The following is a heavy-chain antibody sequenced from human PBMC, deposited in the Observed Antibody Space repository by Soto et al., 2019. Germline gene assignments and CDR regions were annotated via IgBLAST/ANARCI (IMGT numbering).Heavy chain of an antibody. J-gene: IGHJ6*02. CDR2: IYPGDSDT. V-gene: IGHV5-51*01. Sequence: GESLKISCKGSGYSFTSYCIGWVRQMPGKGLEWMGIIYPGDSDTRYSPSFQGQVTISADKSISTAYLQWSSLKASDTAMYYCARQRFWSGYYPNYGMDVWGQGTTVTVSS. CDR1: GYSFTSYC. D-gene: IGHD3-3*01. CDR3: ARQRFWSGYYPNYGMDV.